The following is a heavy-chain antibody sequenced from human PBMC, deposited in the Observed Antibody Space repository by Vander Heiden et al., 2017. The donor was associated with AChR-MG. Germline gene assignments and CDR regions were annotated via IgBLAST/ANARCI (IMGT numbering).Heavy chain of an antibody. CDR2: INPNSGGT. CDR3: ARDADSSGFPGRNWFDP. Sequence: QVQLVQSGAEVKKPGASVKVSCKASGYTFTGYYMHWVRQAPGQGLEWMGWINPNSGGTNYAQKFQGWVTMTRDTSISTAYMELSRLRSDDTAVYYCARDADSSGFPGRNWFDPWGQGTLVTVSS. D-gene: IGHD6-19*01. CDR1: GYTFTGYY. V-gene: IGHV1-2*04. J-gene: IGHJ5*02.